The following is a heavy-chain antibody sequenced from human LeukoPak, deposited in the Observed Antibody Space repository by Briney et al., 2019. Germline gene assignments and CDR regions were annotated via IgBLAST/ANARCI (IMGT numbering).Heavy chain of an antibody. D-gene: IGHD3-10*01. CDR2: ISWNSDTT. CDR3: AKVPHYYTSATYWDYFDN. J-gene: IGHJ4*02. CDR1: GFTFDDFA. Sequence: GGSLRLSCAASGFTFDDFAMHWVRQSPRKGLEWVSGISWNSDTTAYADSVKGRFTISRDNANNSLYLLMSSLRSEDTAFYYCAKVPHYYTSATYWDYFDNWGQGSLVTVSS. V-gene: IGHV3-9*01.